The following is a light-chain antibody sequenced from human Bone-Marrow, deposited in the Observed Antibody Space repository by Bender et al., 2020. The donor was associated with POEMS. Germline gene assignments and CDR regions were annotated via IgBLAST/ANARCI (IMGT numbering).Light chain of an antibody. J-gene: IGLJ3*02. CDR1: SRDIGVYNY. CDR2: GVR. CDR3: TSHSSTFALL. Sequence: QSALSQPASVSGSPGQSITISCTGTSRDIGVYNYVSWYQHLPGQAPKLLIYGVRNRPSGVSSRFSGSKSGNTASLIISGLQDEDEADYYCTSHSSTFALLFGGGTRLTV. V-gene: IGLV2-14*03.